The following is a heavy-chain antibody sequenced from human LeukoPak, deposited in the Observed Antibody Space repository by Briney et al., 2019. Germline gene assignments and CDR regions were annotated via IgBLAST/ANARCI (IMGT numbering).Heavy chain of an antibody. Sequence: HGESLKISCKGSGYSFISYWIGWVRQMPGKGLEWMGIIYPGDSETRYSPSFQGQVTISADKSINTAYLQWSSLRASDTAIYYCARRVGLVRDFDHWGQGTLVTVSS. CDR2: IYPGDSET. J-gene: IGHJ4*02. CDR1: GYSFISYW. CDR3: ARRVGLVRDFDH. V-gene: IGHV5-51*01. D-gene: IGHD6-19*01.